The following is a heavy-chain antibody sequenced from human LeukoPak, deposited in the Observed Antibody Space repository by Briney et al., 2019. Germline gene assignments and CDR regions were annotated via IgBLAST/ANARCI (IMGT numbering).Heavy chain of an antibody. CDR1: GGSISSYY. CDR2: IYYSGST. CDR3: ARGLSSSSGFGY. J-gene: IGHJ4*02. Sequence: SETLTLTCTVSGGSISSYYWSWIRQPPGKGLEWIGYIYYSGSTNYNPSLKSRVTISVDTSKNQFSLKLSSVTAADTAVYYCARGLSSSSGFGYWGQGTLFTVSS. D-gene: IGHD6-6*01. V-gene: IGHV4-59*01.